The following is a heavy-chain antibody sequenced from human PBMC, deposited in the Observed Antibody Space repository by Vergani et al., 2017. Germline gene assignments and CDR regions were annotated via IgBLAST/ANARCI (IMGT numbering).Heavy chain of an antibody. V-gene: IGHV3-72*01. D-gene: IGHD6-13*01. CDR3: AKVSWGSWGWFDP. Sequence: EVQLVESGGGLVQPGGSLRLSCAASGFTLSDHVMDWVRQGPGKGLEWVGRSRNKARSYTTEYSASVKGRFTISRDDSRNSLYLQMNSLKTEDTAVYYCAKVSWGSWGWFDPWGQGTLVTVSS. CDR2: SRNKARSYTT. CDR1: GFTLSDHV. J-gene: IGHJ5*02.